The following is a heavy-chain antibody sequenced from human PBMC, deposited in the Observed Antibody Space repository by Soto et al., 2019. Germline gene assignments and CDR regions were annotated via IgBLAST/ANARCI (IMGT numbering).Heavy chain of an antibody. V-gene: IGHV1-46*01. CDR2: INPSGGST. Sequence: ASVKVSCKASGYTFTSYYMHWVRQAPEQGLEWMGIINPSGGSTSYAQKFQGRVTMTRDTSTSTVYMELSSLRSEDTAVYYCAKAREYSSSSPADAFDIWGQGTMVTVSS. CDR1: GYTFTSYY. D-gene: IGHD6-6*01. CDR3: AKAREYSSSSPADAFDI. J-gene: IGHJ3*02.